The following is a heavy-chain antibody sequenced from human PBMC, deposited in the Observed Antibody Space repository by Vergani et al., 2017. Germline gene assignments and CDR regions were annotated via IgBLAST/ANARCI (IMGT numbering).Heavy chain of an antibody. CDR3: ARVDTQVPATSHFYYMDV. CDR1: GGSISSYY. D-gene: IGHD6-25*01. J-gene: IGHJ6*03. Sequence: QVQLQESGPGLVKPSETLSLICTVSGGSISSYYWSWIRQPPGKGLEWIGYIFYSGTTYDNPSLRSHLTISVDTSQNQFSLKLRSVTAADTAVYYCARVDTQVPATSHFYYMDVWGKGTTVVVSS. V-gene: IGHV4-59*06. CDR2: IFYSGTT.